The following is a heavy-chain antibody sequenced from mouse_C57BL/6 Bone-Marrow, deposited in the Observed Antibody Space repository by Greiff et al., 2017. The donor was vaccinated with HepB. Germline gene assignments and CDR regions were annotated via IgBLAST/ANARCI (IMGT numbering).Heavy chain of an antibody. CDR1: GYSITSGYY. D-gene: IGHD2-2*01. J-gene: IGHJ3*01. CDR3: AKGGYGGFAY. V-gene: IGHV3-6*01. Sequence: EVKLQESGPGLVKPSQSLSLTCSVTGYSITSGYYWNWIRQFPGNKLEWMGYISYDGSNNYNPSLKNRISITRDTSKNQFFLKLNSVTTEDTATYYCAKGGYGGFAYWGQGTLVTVSA. CDR2: ISYDGSN.